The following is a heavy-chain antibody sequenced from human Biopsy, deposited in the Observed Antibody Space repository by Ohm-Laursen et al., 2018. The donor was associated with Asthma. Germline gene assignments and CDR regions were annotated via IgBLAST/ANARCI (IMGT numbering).Heavy chain of an antibody. Sequence: TLSLTCTVSGGSISSSSYYWGWIRQPPGKGLEWIGSIYYSGSTYYNPSLKSRVTISVGTSKNQFSLKLSSVTAADTAVYYCAREVDYSHYYGIDVWGQGTTVTVS. CDR1: GGSISSSSYY. CDR2: IYYSGST. CDR3: AREVDYSHYYGIDV. J-gene: IGHJ6*02. V-gene: IGHV4-39*07. D-gene: IGHD3-10*01.